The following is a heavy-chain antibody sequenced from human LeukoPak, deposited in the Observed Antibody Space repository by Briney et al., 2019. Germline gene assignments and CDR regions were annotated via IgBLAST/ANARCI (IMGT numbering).Heavy chain of an antibody. J-gene: IGHJ4*02. D-gene: IGHD4-17*01. CDR1: RYTFTGYY. V-gene: IGHV1-2*06. Sequence: ASVKVSCKASRYTFTGYYMHWVRQAPGQGLEWMGRINPNSGGTNYAQKFQGRVTMTRDTSISTAYMELSRLRSDDTAVYYCARWGESDYGDYDYFDYWGRGTLVTVSS. CDR2: INPNSGGT. CDR3: ARWGESDYGDYDYFDY.